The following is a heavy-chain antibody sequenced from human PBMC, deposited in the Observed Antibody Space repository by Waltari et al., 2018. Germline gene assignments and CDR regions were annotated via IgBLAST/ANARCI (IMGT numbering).Heavy chain of an antibody. CDR3: ARERVDFSNHRPNDAVDI. V-gene: IGHV1-18*01. Sequence: QVQLVQSGAEVKKPGASVKVSCKASGYTFTSYGISWVRQAPGQGLEWMGWISAYNGNTNYAQKLQGRVTMTTDTSTSTAYMELRGLRSDDTAVYYCARERVDFSNHRPNDAVDIWGQGTMVTVSS. CDR1: GYTFTSYG. D-gene: IGHD4-4*01. J-gene: IGHJ3*02. CDR2: ISAYNGNT.